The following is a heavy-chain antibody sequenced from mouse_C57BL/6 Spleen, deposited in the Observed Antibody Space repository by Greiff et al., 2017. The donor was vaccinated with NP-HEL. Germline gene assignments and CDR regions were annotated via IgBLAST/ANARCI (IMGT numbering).Heavy chain of an antibody. J-gene: IGHJ2*01. CDR1: GYAFSSYW. CDR3: ARSDYGSSYDY. D-gene: IGHD1-1*01. Sequence: QVQLQQSGAELVKPGASVKISCKASGYAFSSYWMNWVQQRPGKGLEWIGQIYPGDGDTNYTGKFKGKATLTAATSSSTAYMQLSSLTSEDSAVYFCARSDYGSSYDYWGQGTTLTVSS. V-gene: IGHV1-80*01. CDR2: IYPGDGDT.